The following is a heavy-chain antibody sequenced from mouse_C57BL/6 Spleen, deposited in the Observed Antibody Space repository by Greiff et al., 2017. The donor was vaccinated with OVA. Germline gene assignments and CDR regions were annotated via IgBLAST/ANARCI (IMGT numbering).Heavy chain of an antibody. CDR2: IDPSDSYT. J-gene: IGHJ4*01. Sequence: QVQLQQPGAELVRPGTSVKLSCKASGYTFTSYWMHWVKQRPGQGLEWIGVIDPSDSYTNYNQKFKGKATLTVDTSSSTAYMQLSSLTSDDSAVYYGARGRAGAMDYWGQGTSVTVSS. V-gene: IGHV1-59*01. D-gene: IGHD3-3*01. CDR3: ARGRAGAMDY. CDR1: GYTFTSYW.